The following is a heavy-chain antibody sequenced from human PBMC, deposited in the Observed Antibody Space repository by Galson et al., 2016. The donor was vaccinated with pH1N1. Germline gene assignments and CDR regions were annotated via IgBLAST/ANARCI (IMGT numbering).Heavy chain of an antibody. CDR3: AGRAGVAAAGAFDL. D-gene: IGHD6-13*01. CDR1: GYGFTPYW. J-gene: IGHJ5*02. Sequence: QSGAEVKKPGESLKISGKGSGYGFTPYWIGWVRQMPGKGLDWMGTIYPGPSDTRYIPSFEGQFTLSADKPISTAYLHWSSLKASDTAMYYCAGRAGVAAAGAFDLWGQGTLLIVSS. V-gene: IGHV5-51*01. CDR2: IYPGPSDT.